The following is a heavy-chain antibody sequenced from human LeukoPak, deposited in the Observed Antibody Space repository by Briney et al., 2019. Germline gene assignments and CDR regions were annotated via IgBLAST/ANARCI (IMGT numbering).Heavy chain of an antibody. CDR3: ARVYSSSSNDMDV. CDR2: IYYSGST. CDR1: GGSISSYY. J-gene: IGHJ6*03. V-gene: IGHV4-59*01. Sequence: SETLSLTCTVSGGSISSYYWSWLRQPTGKGVEWIVYIYYSGSTNYNPSLKSPVTISVDTSKNQFSLKLSSVTAADTAVYYCARVYSSSSNDMDVWGKGTTVTVSS. D-gene: IGHD6-6*01.